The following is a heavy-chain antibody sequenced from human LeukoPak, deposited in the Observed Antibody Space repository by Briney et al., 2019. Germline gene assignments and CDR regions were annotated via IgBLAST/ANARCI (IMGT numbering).Heavy chain of an antibody. CDR1: GGSLCSYH. CDR3: ARGWPYFDC. J-gene: IGHJ4*02. V-gene: IGHV4-59*01. CDR2: IYYSGST. Sequence: SETLSLTCTLCGGSLCSYHWSWLRQPPGKGLECIGYIYYSGSTNYNPSLKSLVTSSVDTSKNQFSLKLSSVTAADTAVYYCARGWPYFDCWGQGTLVTVSS. D-gene: IGHD2-15*01.